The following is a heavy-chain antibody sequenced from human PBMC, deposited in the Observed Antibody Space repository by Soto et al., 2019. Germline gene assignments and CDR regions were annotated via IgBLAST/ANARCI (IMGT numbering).Heavy chain of an antibody. D-gene: IGHD6-13*01. J-gene: IGHJ6*02. V-gene: IGHV4-61*01. Sequence: SETLSLTCTVSGGSVSSGSYYWSWIRQPPGKGLEWIGYIYYSGSTNYNPSLKSRVTISVDTSKNQFSLKLSSVTAADTAVYYCASQVENLYSSSWTKYYYYGMDVWGQGTTVTVSS. CDR2: IYYSGST. CDR3: ASQVENLYSSSWTKYYYYGMDV. CDR1: GGSVSSGSYY.